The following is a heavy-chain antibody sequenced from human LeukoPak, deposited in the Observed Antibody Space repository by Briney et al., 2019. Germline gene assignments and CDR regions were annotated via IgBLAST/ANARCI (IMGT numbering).Heavy chain of an antibody. D-gene: IGHD6-13*01. V-gene: IGHV3-21*01. CDR2: ISSSSSYI. CDR1: GFTFSRYG. CDR3: ARDSIAAAGGDAFDI. Sequence: GRSLRLSCAASGFTFSRYGMHWVRQAPGKGLEWVSSISSSSSYIYYADSVKGRFTISRDNAKNSLYLQMNSLRAEDTAVYYCARDSIAAAGGDAFDIWGQGTMVTVSS. J-gene: IGHJ3*02.